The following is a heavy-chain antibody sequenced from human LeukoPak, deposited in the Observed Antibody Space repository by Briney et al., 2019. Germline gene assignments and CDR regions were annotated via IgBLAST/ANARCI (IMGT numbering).Heavy chain of an antibody. V-gene: IGHV1-18*01. D-gene: IGHD1-26*01. Sequence: ASVKVSCKASGYTFTSYGISWVRQAPGQGLEWMGCISAYNGNTSYAQKFQGRVTMTRDTSTSTVYMELSSLRSEDTAVYYCARGLLGGSSFIDYWGQGTLVTVSS. CDR3: ARGLLGGSSFIDY. CDR2: ISAYNGNT. J-gene: IGHJ4*02. CDR1: GYTFTSYG.